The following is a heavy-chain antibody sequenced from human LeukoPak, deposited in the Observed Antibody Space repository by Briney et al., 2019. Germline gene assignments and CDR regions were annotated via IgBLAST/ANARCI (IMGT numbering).Heavy chain of an antibody. CDR3: ARHCPSGWYIDYFGY. D-gene: IGHD6-19*01. V-gene: IGHV4-39*01. CDR2: IYYSGST. J-gene: IGHJ4*02. Sequence: SETLSLTCTVSGGSISSSSYYWGWIRQPPGKGLEWIGSIYYSGSTYYNPVLKSRVTISVDTSKNHFSLKQSSVTAADAAVYYCARHCPSGWYIDYFGYWGQGTLVTVSS. CDR1: GGSISSSSYY.